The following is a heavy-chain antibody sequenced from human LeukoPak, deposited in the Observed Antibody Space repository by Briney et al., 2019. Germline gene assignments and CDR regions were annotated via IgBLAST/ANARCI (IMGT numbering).Heavy chain of an antibody. J-gene: IGHJ3*02. CDR2: VNHSGST. D-gene: IGHD6-19*01. CDR3: ARDRYSSGWSDAFDI. Sequence: SETLSLTCAVYGGSFSGYYWSWIRQPPGKGLEWIGEVNHSGSTNYNPSLKSRVTISVDTSKNQFSLKLSSVTAADTAVYYCARDRYSSGWSDAFDIWGQGTMVTVSS. V-gene: IGHV4-34*01. CDR1: GGSFSGYY.